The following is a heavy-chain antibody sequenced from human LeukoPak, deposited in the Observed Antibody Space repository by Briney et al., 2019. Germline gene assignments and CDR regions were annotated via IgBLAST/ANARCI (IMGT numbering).Heavy chain of an antibody. CDR3: ARGGSFWGYYYMDV. D-gene: IGHD3-16*01. Sequence: GASVKVSCKASGYTFTDYYINWVRQAPGQGLEWMGWINPASGGTNYAQKFQGRVTMTRDTSFSAAYIDLSRLNSDDAAVYYCARGGSFWGYYYMDVWGKGTTVTVSS. CDR1: GYTFTDYY. CDR2: INPASGGT. V-gene: IGHV1-2*02. J-gene: IGHJ6*03.